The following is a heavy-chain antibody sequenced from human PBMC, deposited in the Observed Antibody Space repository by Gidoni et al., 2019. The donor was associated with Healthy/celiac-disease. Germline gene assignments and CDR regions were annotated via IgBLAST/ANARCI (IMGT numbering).Heavy chain of an antibody. V-gene: IGHV2-5*01. Sequence: QITLKESGPTLVKPTQTLTLTCTFSGFSLSTSGVGVGWIRQPPGKALEWLALIYWNDDKRYSPSLKSRLTITKDTSKNQVVLTMTNMDPVDTATYYCAHSQGRAYSSGWRPFDYWGQGTLVTISS. D-gene: IGHD6-19*01. CDR3: AHSQGRAYSSGWRPFDY. CDR1: GFSLSTSGVG. CDR2: IYWNDDK. J-gene: IGHJ4*02.